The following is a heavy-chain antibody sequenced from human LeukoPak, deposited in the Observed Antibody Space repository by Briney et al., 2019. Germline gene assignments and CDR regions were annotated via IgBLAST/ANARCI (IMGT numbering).Heavy chain of an antibody. CDR2: TYYRSKWYS. CDR1: GDSGSSKNGA. CDR3: ARDVGISGWYTFDY. D-gene: IGHD6-19*01. Sequence: SQTLSLTCAISGDSGSSKNGAWNWIRQSPSRGLEWLGRTYYRSKWYSDYAVSVQGRITISPDTSKNQFSLQLYSVTPEDAAVYYCARDVGISGWYTFDYWGQGTLVTVSS. V-gene: IGHV6-1*01. J-gene: IGHJ4*02.